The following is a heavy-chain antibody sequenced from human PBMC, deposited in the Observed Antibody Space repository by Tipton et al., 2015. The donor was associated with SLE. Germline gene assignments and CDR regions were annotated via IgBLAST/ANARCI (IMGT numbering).Heavy chain of an antibody. V-gene: IGHV3-74*01. CDR1: GFTFSSYW. CDR3: ASSSSSWWANWFDP. Sequence: GSLRLSCAASGFTFSSYWMHWVRQAPGKGLVWVSRINSDGSSTSYADSVKGRFTISRDNAKNTLYLQMNSLRAEDTAVYYCASSSSSWWANWFDPWGQGTLVTVSS. CDR2: INSDGSST. J-gene: IGHJ5*02. D-gene: IGHD6-13*01.